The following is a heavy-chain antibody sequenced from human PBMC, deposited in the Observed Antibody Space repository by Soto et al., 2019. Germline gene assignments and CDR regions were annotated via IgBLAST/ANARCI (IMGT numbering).Heavy chain of an antibody. V-gene: IGHV3-7*03. J-gene: IGHJ4*02. CDR1: GFTFSSYW. CDR3: ARGGHFWSGYQYYFDY. D-gene: IGHD3-3*02. CDR2: IKQDGSEK. Sequence: GGSLRLSCAASGFTFSSYWMSWVRQAPGKGLEWVANIKQDGSEKYYVDSVKGRFTISRDNAKNSLYLQMNNLRAEDTAVYYCARGGHFWSGYQYYFDYWGQGTLVTVSS.